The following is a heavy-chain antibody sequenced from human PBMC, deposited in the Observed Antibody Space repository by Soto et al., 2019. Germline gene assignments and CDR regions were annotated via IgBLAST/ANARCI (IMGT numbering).Heavy chain of an antibody. Sequence: QVQLVESGGGLVKPGGSLRLSCAASGFTFSEYFMAWIRQAPGKGLEWIAYISRNSRYTNFADSVRGRFTISRDNAKNSLYLQMNDLSAEDTAVYYCATNYQEPSDDAFDVWGQGTMVTVSS. D-gene: IGHD2-2*01. V-gene: IGHV3-11*06. CDR1: GFTFSEYF. J-gene: IGHJ3*01. CDR2: ISRNSRYT. CDR3: ATNYQEPSDDAFDV.